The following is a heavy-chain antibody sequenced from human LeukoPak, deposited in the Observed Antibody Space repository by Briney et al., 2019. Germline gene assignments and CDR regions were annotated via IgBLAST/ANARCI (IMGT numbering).Heavy chain of an antibody. CDR2: IYTGGNT. Sequence: GGSLTLSCAASGLILSSNYMNWVRQAPGRGLGWDSFIYTGGNTYYADSVKGRFTISRDNSKNTLYLQMHSLRAEDTAVYYCASPSSGQSFDIWGQGTMVTVSS. CDR3: ASPSSGQSFDI. J-gene: IGHJ3*02. CDR1: GLILSSNY. D-gene: IGHD6-19*01. V-gene: IGHV3-53*01.